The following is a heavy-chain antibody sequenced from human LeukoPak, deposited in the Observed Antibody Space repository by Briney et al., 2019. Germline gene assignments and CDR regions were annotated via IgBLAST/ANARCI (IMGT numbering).Heavy chain of an antibody. CDR2: ISGSGGST. D-gene: IGHD2-21*02. CDR3: ARDLAVTALDI. Sequence: GGSLRLSCAASGFTFSSYAMSWVRQAPGKGLEWVSAISGSGGSTYYADSVKGRFTISRDNSKNTLYLQMGSLRAEDMAVYYCARDLAVTALDIWGQGTMVTVSS. V-gene: IGHV3-23*01. J-gene: IGHJ3*02. CDR1: GFTFSSYA.